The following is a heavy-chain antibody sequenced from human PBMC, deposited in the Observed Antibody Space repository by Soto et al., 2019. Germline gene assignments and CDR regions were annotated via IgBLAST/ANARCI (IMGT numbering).Heavy chain of an antibody. CDR3: AKDSSSWPIYYYYGMDV. CDR1: GFTFSSYA. CDR2: ISGSGGST. J-gene: IGHJ6*02. Sequence: PGGSLRLSCAASGFTFSSYAMSWVRQAPGKGLEWVSAISGSGGSTYYADSVKGRFTISRDNSKNTLYLQMNSLRAEDTAVYYCAKDSSSWPIYYYYGMDVWGQGTTVTVS. V-gene: IGHV3-23*01. D-gene: IGHD6-13*01.